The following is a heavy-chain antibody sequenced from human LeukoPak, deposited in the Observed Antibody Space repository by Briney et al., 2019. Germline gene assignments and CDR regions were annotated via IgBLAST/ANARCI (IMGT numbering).Heavy chain of an antibody. CDR3: ARVGPIAAAGTFDY. CDR2: FFYTGNT. CDR1: GGSISSGSYS. J-gene: IGHJ4*02. V-gene: IGHV4-30-4*07. D-gene: IGHD6-13*01. Sequence: KASETLSLTCAVSGGSISSGSYSWGWIRQPPGKGLEWIGYFFYTGNTYYNASLKSRVTISVDTSKNQFSLKVSSVTAADTAVYYCARVGPIAAAGTFDYWGQGTLVTVSS.